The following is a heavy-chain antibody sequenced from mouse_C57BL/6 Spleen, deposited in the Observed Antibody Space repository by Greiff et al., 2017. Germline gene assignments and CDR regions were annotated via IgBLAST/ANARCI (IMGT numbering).Heavy chain of an antibody. Sequence: VQLQQSGAELVKPGASVKISCKASGYAFSSYWMNWVKQRPGQGLEWIGQIYPGDGDTNYNGKFKGKATLTADKSSSTAYMQLSSLTSEDSAVYFCARDGSGSRFDYWGQGTTLTVSS. CDR3: ARDGSGSRFDY. V-gene: IGHV1-80*01. J-gene: IGHJ2*01. D-gene: IGHD3-2*02. CDR2: IYPGDGDT. CDR1: GYAFSSYW.